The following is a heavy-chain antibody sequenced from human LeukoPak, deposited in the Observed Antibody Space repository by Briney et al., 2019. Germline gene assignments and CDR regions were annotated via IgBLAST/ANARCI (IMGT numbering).Heavy chain of an antibody. CDR3: AKDIYDSSGYSGEAFDI. CDR2: ISWNSGSI. V-gene: IGHV3-9*01. J-gene: IGHJ3*02. D-gene: IGHD3-22*01. CDR1: GFTFDDYA. Sequence: GGSLRLSCAASGFTFDDYAMHWVRQAPGKGLEWVSGISWNSGSIGYADSVKGRFTISRDNAKNSLYLQMNSLRAEDTALYYCAKDIYDSSGYSGEAFDIWGQGTMVTVSS.